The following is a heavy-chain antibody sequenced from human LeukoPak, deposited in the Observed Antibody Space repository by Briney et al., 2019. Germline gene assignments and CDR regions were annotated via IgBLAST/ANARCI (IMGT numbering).Heavy chain of an antibody. V-gene: IGHV4-34*01. D-gene: IGHD3-3*01. Sequence: SETLSLTCAVYGGSFSGYYWSWIRQPPGKGLEGIGEINHSGSTNYNPSLKSRVTISVDTSKNQFSLKLSSVTAADTAVYYCARDQYYDFWSGHYYMDVWGKGTTVTVSS. CDR3: ARDQYYDFWSGHYYMDV. CDR2: INHSGST. J-gene: IGHJ6*03. CDR1: GGSFSGYY.